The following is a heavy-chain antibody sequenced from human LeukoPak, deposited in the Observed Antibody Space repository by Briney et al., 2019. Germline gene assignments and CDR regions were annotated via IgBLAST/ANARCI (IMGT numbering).Heavy chain of an antibody. J-gene: IGHJ4*02. CDR3: ARDADDSSGYSNFDY. CDR1: GYTFTRYY. CDR2: INPSGGST. D-gene: IGHD3-22*01. V-gene: IGHV1-46*01. Sequence: ASVKVSCKASGYTFTRYYIHWVRQAAGQGLEWMGIINPSGGSTSYAQKFQGRVTMTRDTSTSTVYMELRSLRSEDTAVYYCARDADDSSGYSNFDYWGQGTLVTVSS.